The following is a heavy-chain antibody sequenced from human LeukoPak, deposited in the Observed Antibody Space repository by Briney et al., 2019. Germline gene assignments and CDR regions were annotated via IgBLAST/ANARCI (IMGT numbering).Heavy chain of an antibody. V-gene: IGHV1-24*01. D-gene: IGHD3-10*01. CDR2: FDPEDGET. CDR1: GYTLTELS. Sequence: ASVKVSCKVSGYTLTELSMHWVRQAPGKGLEWLGGFDPEDGETIYAQKFQGRVTLAEDTSTDIAYMELSSLRSEDTAAYSCATDIPRRVRGVVYSSFGMDVWGQGTTVTVSS. J-gene: IGHJ6*02. CDR3: ATDIPRRVRGVVYSSFGMDV.